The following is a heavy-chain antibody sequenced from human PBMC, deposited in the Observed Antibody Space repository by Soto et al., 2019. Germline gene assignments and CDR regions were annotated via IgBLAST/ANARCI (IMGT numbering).Heavy chain of an antibody. D-gene: IGHD4-17*01. CDR3: TRGRRSTGVGD. CDR1: GGSFSGYY. V-gene: IGHV4-34*01. Sequence: QVQLQQWGAGMLKPSETLSLTCGVYGGSFSGYYWSWIRQPPGRGLEWIGEINLRGTTDYNPSLKSRVTISADTSKNQFSLKMNSMSAADTAVYYCTRGRRSTGVGDWGQGTQVTVSS. CDR2: INLRGTT. J-gene: IGHJ4*02.